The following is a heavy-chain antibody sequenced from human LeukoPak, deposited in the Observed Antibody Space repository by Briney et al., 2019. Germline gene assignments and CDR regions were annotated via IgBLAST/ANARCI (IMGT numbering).Heavy chain of an antibody. CDR1: GGFISIYY. V-gene: IGHV4-59*01. CDR3: ARVSRDGYNFMFDY. CDR2: ISYSGST. J-gene: IGHJ4*02. Sequence: SETLSLTCTVSGGFISIYYWSWIRQPPGKGLEYIGYISYSGSTNYNPSLKSRVTISVDTSKNQFSLKLSSVTAADTAVYYCARVSRDGYNFMFDYWGQGTLATVSS. D-gene: IGHD5-24*01.